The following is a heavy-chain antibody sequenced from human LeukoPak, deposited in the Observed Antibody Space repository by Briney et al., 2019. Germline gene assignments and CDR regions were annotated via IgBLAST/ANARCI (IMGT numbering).Heavy chain of an antibody. CDR1: GYTFTGYY. V-gene: IGHV1-2*02. CDR3: ARSYDFWSGYYKPLGY. CDR2: INPNSGGT. D-gene: IGHD3-3*01. Sequence: ASVKVSCKASGYTFTGYYMHWVRQAPGQGLEWMGWINPNSGGTNYAQKFQGRVTMTRDTSISTAYMELSRLRSDNTAVYNCARSYDFWSGYYKPLGYWGQGTLVTVSS. J-gene: IGHJ4*02.